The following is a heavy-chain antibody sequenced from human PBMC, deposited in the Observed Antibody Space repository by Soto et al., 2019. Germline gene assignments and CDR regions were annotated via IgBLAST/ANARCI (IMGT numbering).Heavy chain of an antibody. V-gene: IGHV4-4*07. Sequence: PSETLSLTCTVSGGSISSYYWSWIRQPAGKGLEWIGRIYTRGSTNYNPSLKSRVTMSVDTSENQFSLKLSSVTAADTAVYYCARDCSGGSCYSDSYYYYGMDVWGQGTTVTVSS. CDR2: IYTRGST. CDR1: GGSISSYY. J-gene: IGHJ6*02. CDR3: ARDCSGGSCYSDSYYYYGMDV. D-gene: IGHD2-15*01.